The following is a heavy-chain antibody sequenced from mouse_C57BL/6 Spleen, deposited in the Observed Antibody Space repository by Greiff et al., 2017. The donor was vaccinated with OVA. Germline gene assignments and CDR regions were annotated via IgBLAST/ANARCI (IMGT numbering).Heavy chain of an antibody. V-gene: IGHV1-80*01. CDR1: GYAFSSYW. J-gene: IGHJ3*01. D-gene: IGHD2-3*01. Sequence: QVQLQQSGAELVKPGASVKISCKASGYAFSSYWMNWVKQRPGKGLEWIGQIYPGDGDTNYNGKFKGKATMTAEKSSSTAYMQRSSLTSEDSAVYFCARGNDGYYAWLAYWGQGTLVTVSA. CDR3: ARGNDGYYAWLAY. CDR2: IYPGDGDT.